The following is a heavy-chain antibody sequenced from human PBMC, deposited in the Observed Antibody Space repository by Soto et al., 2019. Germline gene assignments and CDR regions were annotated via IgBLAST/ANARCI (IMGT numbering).Heavy chain of an antibody. V-gene: IGHV3-23*01. D-gene: IGHD4-17*01. CDR3: AKGGDHTWEKFEN. Sequence: EVQLLESGGGLVQPGGSLRLSCAASGFGFSSSAMSWVRQAPGKGLEWVSTLSGSSGSTYYAESVKGRFTISRANSKNTLYLQMNSLRAEDTAVYYCAKGGDHTWEKFENWGQGTLVTVTS. J-gene: IGHJ4*02. CDR1: GFGFSSSA. CDR2: LSGSSGST.